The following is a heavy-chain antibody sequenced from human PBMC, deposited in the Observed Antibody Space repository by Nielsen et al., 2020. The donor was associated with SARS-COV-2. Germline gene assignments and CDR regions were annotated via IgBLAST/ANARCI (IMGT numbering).Heavy chain of an antibody. Sequence: GGSLRLSCAASGFTFSSYSMNWVRQAPGKGLEWVSYISSSSTIYYADSVKGRFTISRDNAKNSLYLQMNSLRAEDTAVYYCASGLANDFWSGYSFDYWGQGTLVTVSS. CDR3: ASGLANDFWSGYSFDY. D-gene: IGHD3-3*01. V-gene: IGHV3-48*04. CDR1: GFTFSSYS. CDR2: ISSSSTI. J-gene: IGHJ4*02.